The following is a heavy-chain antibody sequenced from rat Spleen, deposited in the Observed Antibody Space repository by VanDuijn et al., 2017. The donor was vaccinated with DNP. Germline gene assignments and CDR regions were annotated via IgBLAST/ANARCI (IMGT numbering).Heavy chain of an antibody. V-gene: IGHV5-31*01. CDR3: ARGNTNYPYWYFDF. CDR1: RFTFNNYW. D-gene: IGHD1-4*01. CDR2: ITGSGGNT. J-gene: IGHJ1*01. Sequence: EVQLVESGGDLVQPGRSLKLSCVASRFTFNNYWMAWIRQVPGKGLEWVASITGSGGNTYYPDSVKGRFTISRDNAKNTLYLQMNSLRSEDTATYYCARGNTNYPYWYFDFWGPGTMVTVSS.